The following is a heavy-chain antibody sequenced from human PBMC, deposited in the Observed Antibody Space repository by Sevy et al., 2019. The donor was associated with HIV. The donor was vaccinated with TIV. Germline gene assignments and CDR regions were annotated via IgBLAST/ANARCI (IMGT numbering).Heavy chain of an antibody. CDR2: INFSGGST. V-gene: IGHV3-23*01. D-gene: IGHD3-22*01. CDR1: GFTFSTYP. Sequence: GGALRRSCAASGFTFSTYPMSWVRQAPGKGLEWVSAINFSGGSTYHEDSVRGRFTISRDNSKNTLYLQMNSLRVEDTAVYYCVKGSVTLYYDSTGYSYFEYWGQGTLVTVSS. J-gene: IGHJ4*02. CDR3: VKGSVTLYYDSTGYSYFEY.